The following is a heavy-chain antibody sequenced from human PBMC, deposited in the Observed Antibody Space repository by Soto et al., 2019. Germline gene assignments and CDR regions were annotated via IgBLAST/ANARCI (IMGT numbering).Heavy chain of an antibody. CDR3: ARASGSYYYYGMDV. V-gene: IGHV3-53*01. J-gene: IGHJ6*02. CDR2: INSGGIT. D-gene: IGHD3-10*01. CDR1: GFIVSSNY. Sequence: GGSLRLSCAASGFIVSSNYMSWVRQAPGKGLEWVSVINSGGITYYADSVKGRFTISRDNSKNTLYLQMNSLRVEDTAVYYCARASGSYYYYGMDVWGQGTTVTVSS.